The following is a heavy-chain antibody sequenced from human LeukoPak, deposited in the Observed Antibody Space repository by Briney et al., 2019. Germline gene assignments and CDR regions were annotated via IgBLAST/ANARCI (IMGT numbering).Heavy chain of an antibody. CDR2: IKQDGSEK. Sequence: GGSLRLSCAASRFTFNNYAMSWVRQAPGKGLEWVANIKQDGSEKYYVDSVKGRLTISRDNAKNSLYLQMNSLRAEDTAVYYCARDGIVVGSRWFDPWGQGTLVTVSS. CDR3: ARDGIVVGSRWFDP. CDR1: RFTFNNYA. V-gene: IGHV3-7*03. J-gene: IGHJ5*02. D-gene: IGHD3-22*01.